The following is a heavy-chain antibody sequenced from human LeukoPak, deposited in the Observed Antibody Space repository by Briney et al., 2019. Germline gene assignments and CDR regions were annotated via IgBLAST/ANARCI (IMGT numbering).Heavy chain of an antibody. CDR1: GYTFTSYA. CDR3: ARLTTVKDAFDI. V-gene: IGHV1-3*01. D-gene: IGHD4-17*01. Sequence: VASVKFSCKASGYTFTSYAMHWVRQAPGQRLEWMGWINAGNGNTKYSQKFQGRVTITRDTSASTAYMELSSLRSEDTAVYYCARLTTVKDAFDIWGQGTMVTVSS. CDR2: INAGNGNT. J-gene: IGHJ3*02.